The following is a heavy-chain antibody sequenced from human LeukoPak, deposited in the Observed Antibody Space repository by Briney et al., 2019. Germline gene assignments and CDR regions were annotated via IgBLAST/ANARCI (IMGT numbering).Heavy chain of an antibody. Sequence: GGSLRLSCAASGFTFSDYYMSWIRQAPGKGLEWVSYISSNGSTIYYADSVKGRFTISRDNAKNSLYLQMNSLRAEDTAVYYCARDPGPVTINPGYYYYGMDVWGQGTTVTVSS. J-gene: IGHJ6*02. CDR1: GFTFSDYY. D-gene: IGHD4-11*01. CDR3: ARDPGPVTINPGYYYYGMDV. V-gene: IGHV3-11*01. CDR2: ISSNGSTI.